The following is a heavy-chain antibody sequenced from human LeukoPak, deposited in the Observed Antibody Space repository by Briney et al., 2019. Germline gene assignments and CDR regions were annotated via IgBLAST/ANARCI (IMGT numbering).Heavy chain of an antibody. V-gene: IGHV3-30*01. J-gene: IGHJ5*02. Sequence: PGGSLRLSCAASGFTLSEYGIHWVRQAPGKGLEWVAVLSYDGRDRYYADSVNGRFTISRDTSSDTVSLQMNSLRVEDTAVYFCARDRINMMVLVHDSGLDLWGQGTLVTVSS. CDR2: LSYDGRDR. CDR3: ARDRINMMVLVHDSGLDL. CDR1: GFTLSEYG. D-gene: IGHD3-22*01.